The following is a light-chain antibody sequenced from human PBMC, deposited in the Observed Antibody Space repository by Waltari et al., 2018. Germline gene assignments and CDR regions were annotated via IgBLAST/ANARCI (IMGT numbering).Light chain of an antibody. CDR1: QSIAGN. V-gene: IGKV3-15*01. CDR2: GAS. J-gene: IGKJ2*02. CDR3: EQYSNWPGT. Sequence: EIVMTQSPATLSVSPGERATLSCRASQSIAGNLAWYKQKPGQPPRLLIYGASTRATSFPARFSGSGSETEFTLTISSLQSEDFAVYYCEQYSNWPGTFGQGTKLEIK.